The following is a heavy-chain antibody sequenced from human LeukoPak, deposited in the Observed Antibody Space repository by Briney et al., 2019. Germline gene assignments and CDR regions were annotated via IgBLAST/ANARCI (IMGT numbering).Heavy chain of an antibody. J-gene: IGHJ5*02. CDR2: IYYSGST. Sequence: SQTLSLTCTVSGGSISSGGYYWSWIRQHPGKGLEWIGYIYYSGSTNYNPSLKSRVTISVDTSKNQFSLKLSSVTAADTAVYYCARHQYYDFWSGSFNWFDPWGQGTLVTVSS. D-gene: IGHD3-3*01. CDR3: ARHQYYDFWSGSFNWFDP. V-gene: IGHV4-61*08. CDR1: GGSISSGGYY.